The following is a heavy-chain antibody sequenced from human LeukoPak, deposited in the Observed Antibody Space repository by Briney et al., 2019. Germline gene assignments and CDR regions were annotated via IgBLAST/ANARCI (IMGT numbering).Heavy chain of an antibody. J-gene: IGHJ4*02. Sequence: GRSLRLSCAASGFTFSSYGVHWVRQAPGKGLEWVAVIWYDGSNKYYADSVKGRFTISRDNSKNTLYLQMNSLRAEDTAVYYCARGSITIFGVVVPNQYFDCWGQGTLVTVSS. CDR2: IWYDGSNK. CDR1: GFTFSSYG. CDR3: ARGSITIFGVVVPNQYFDC. V-gene: IGHV3-33*01. D-gene: IGHD3-3*01.